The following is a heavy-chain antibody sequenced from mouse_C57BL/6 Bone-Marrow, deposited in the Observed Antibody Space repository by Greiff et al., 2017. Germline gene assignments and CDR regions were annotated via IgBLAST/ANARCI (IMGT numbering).Heavy chain of an antibody. CDR3: AAYDYDAY. CDR1: GYTFTSYW. J-gene: IGHJ3*01. D-gene: IGHD2-4*01. V-gene: IGHV1-69*01. Sequence: VQLQQPGAELVMPGASVKLSCKASGYTFTSYWMHWVKQRPGQGLEWIGEIDPSDSYTNYNQKFKGKSTLTVDKSSSTAYMQLSSLTSEDSAVYDCAAYDYDAYWGQGTLVTVSA. CDR2: IDPSDSYT.